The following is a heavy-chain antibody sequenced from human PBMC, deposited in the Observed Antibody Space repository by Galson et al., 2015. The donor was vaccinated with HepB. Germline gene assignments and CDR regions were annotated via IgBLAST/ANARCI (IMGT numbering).Heavy chain of an antibody. CDR1: GYTLNSYY. CDR3: TRSFYGSGTLDLDY. Sequence: SVKVSCKASGYTLNSYYMNWVRQAPGQGLEWLGVINPGIGTTNYAQKFQGRVTMTRETSTSTVYMELSSLRSEDTAVYYCTRSFYGSGTLDLDYWGQGTLVTVSS. V-gene: IGHV1-46*02. J-gene: IGHJ4*02. CDR2: INPGIGTT. D-gene: IGHD3-10*01.